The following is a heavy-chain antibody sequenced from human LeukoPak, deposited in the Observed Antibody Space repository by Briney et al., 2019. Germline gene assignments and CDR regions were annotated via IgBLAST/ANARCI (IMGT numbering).Heavy chain of an antibody. CDR1: GFTFSKSW. V-gene: IGHV3-15*01. D-gene: IGHD4-23*01. CDR2: IKSETDGGTT. Sequence: PGGSLRLSCAAFGFTFSKSWMNWVRQAPGKGLEWVGRIKSETDGGTTDYAAPVKGRFTISRDDPKNTLYLQMNSLKTEDTAVYYCTTDLTFYYYMDVWGKGTTVTISS. CDR3: TTDLTFYYYMDV. J-gene: IGHJ6*03.